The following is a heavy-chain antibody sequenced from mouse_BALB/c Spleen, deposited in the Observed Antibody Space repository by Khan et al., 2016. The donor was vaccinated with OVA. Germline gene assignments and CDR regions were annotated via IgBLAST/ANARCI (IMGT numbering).Heavy chain of an antibody. V-gene: IGHV5-6*01. D-gene: IGHD4-1*01. CDR3: AGHLTGSFAY. Sequence: EVELVESGGDLVKPGGSLKLSCAASGFTFSSYSMSWVRQTPEKRLAWVASISSDGGYTYYPDSVKGRFTISRDIAKNTLYLQMSDLKSEDTARYYCAGHLTGSFAYWGQGTLVTVSS. J-gene: IGHJ3*01. CDR1: GFTFSSYS. CDR2: ISSDGGYT.